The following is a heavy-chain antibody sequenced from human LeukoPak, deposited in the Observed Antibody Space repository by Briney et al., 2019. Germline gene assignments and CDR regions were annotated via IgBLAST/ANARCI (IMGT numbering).Heavy chain of an antibody. J-gene: IGHJ4*02. CDR1: GFTFSNYG. V-gene: IGHV3-23*01. CDR2: ITGSADIT. Sequence: PGGSLRLSCAASGFTFSNYGMNWVRQAPGKGLEWVSGITGSADITYYADSVKGRFTISRDNSKNTLYLQINSLRAEDTAVYFWARDDRWLQFNNWGQGTLVTVSS. D-gene: IGHD5-24*01. CDR3: ARDDRWLQFNN.